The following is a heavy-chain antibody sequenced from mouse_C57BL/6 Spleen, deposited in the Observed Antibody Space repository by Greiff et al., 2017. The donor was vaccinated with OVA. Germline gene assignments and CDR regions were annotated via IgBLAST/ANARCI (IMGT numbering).Heavy chain of an antibody. J-gene: IGHJ1*03. D-gene: IGHD4-1*01. CDR3: GWDHGYFDV. CDR1: GYTFTSYW. Sequence: VKLQQPGAELVKPGASVKLSCKASGYTFTSYWMHWVKQRPGQGLEWIGMIHPNSGSTNYNEKFKSKATLTVDKSSSTAYMQLSSLTSEDSAVYYCGWDHGYFDVWGTGTTVTVSS. CDR2: IHPNSGST. V-gene: IGHV1-64*01.